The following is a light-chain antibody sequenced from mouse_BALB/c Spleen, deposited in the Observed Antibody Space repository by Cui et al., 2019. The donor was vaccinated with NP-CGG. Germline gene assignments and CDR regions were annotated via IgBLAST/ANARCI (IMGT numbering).Light chain of an antibody. CDR3: ALWYSNHWV. CDR2: GTN. V-gene: IGLV1*01. J-gene: IGLJ1*01. CDR1: TGPVTTNNY. Sequence: QAVVTQESAPTTSPGETVTLTCRSSTGPVTTNNYANWVQEKPDHVFTGLIGGTNNRAPGVPARFSGSLIGDKAALTITGAQTEDEAIYFCALWYSNHWVFGGGTKLTVL.